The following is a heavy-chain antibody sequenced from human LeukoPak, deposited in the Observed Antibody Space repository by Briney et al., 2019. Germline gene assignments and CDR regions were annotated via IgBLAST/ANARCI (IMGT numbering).Heavy chain of an antibody. D-gene: IGHD3-10*01. CDR2: IYPGNSDT. CDR1: GYTFTSYW. J-gene: IGHJ4*02. Sequence: GEPLKISCKGSGYTFTSYWIAWVRKMPGTGLEWMVMIYPGNSDTRYSPSFQGQVTISVDKSISTAYLQWSSLKASDTAMYYCASSPTTHYYASGSYSSPKQGFDYWGQGTLVTVSS. CDR3: ASSPTTHYYASGSYSSPKQGFDY. V-gene: IGHV5-51*01.